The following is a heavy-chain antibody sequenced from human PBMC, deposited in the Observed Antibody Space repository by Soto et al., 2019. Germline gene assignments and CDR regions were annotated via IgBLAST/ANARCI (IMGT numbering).Heavy chain of an antibody. J-gene: IGHJ6*02. Sequence: GESRKISCKGSGCIFTSYWISWVRQMPGKGLEWMGSIDPRDSYTNYSPSFQGHVTISADKSISTAYLQWSSLKASDTAMYYCARRVRISLAINYYYYGMDVWGQGTTVTLSS. CDR1: GCIFTSYW. V-gene: IGHV5-10-1*01. CDR3: ARRVRISLAINYYYYGMDV. CDR2: IDPRDSYT. D-gene: IGHD2-15*01.